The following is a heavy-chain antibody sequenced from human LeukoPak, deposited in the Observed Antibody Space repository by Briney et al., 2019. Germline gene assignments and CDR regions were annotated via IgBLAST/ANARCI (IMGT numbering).Heavy chain of an antibody. V-gene: IGHV4-59*12. CDR3: ARGEALDY. J-gene: IGHJ4*02. CDR1: GGSISSYY. CDR2: IYYSGST. Sequence: SETLSLTCTVSGGSISSYYWNWIRQPPGKGLEWIGYIYYSGSTNYNPSLKGRVTMSVDTSKNQFSLKLSSVTAADTALYYCARGEALDYWGQGTLVTVSS. D-gene: IGHD1-26*01.